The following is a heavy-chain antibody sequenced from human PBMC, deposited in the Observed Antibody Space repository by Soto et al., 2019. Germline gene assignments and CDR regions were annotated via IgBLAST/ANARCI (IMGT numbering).Heavy chain of an antibody. J-gene: IGHJ4*02. CDR1: GGSISSGDYY. Sequence: SETLSLTCSVSGGSISSGDYYWSWIRQHPGKGLEWIGYIYYSGSAYYNPSLKSRVTMSLDTSKNQFSLKLSSVTAADTAIYFCARDVSRNWPYFDYWGPGALVTVSS. CDR2: IYYSGSA. V-gene: IGHV4-31*03. D-gene: IGHD6-13*01. CDR3: ARDVSRNWPYFDY.